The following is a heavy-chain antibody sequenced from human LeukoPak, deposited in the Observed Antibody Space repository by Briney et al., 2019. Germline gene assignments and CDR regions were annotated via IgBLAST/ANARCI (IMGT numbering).Heavy chain of an antibody. CDR2: INPSGGST. CDR3: ARAWIQPEGY. V-gene: IGHV1-46*01. D-gene: IGHD5-18*01. Sequence: ASVKASCKASGYTFINYYMHWVRQAPGQGLEWMGIINPSGGSTSYAQKFQGRVTTTRDTSTSTVYMELSSLRSEDTAVYYCARAWIQPEGYWGQGTLVTVSS. CDR1: GYTFINYY. J-gene: IGHJ4*02.